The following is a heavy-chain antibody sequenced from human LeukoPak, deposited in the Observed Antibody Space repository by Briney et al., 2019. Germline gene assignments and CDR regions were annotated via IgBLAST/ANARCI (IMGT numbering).Heavy chain of an antibody. CDR3: AKNQNYYGSGSYPMDV. J-gene: IGHJ6*03. V-gene: IGHV3-23*01. CDR1: GFTSGGYA. CDR2: FRARGKDT. D-gene: IGHD3-10*01. Sequence: GRCMRLSCAASGFTSGGYAIYWVRQAPRKGLEWDSSFRARGKDTYYAASVKGRFTISRDNSKNTLYLQMNSLTAEDTAVYYCAKNQNYYGSGSYPMDVWGKGTTVTVSS.